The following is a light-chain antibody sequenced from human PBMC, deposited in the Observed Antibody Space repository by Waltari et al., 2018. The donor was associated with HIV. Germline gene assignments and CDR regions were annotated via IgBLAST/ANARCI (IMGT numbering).Light chain of an antibody. CDR3: GTWDSSVSAGV. V-gene: IGLV1-51*01. J-gene: IGLJ2*01. Sequence: QPVLTQPPSVSAAPGQEVTFSCSGITPTIGKHFVAWYQQLPEAAPKLIIYDNNNRPSGVPDRVSGSKSATSATLAITGLQTGDEADYYCGTWDSSVSAGVFGGGTKLTVL. CDR2: DNN. CDR1: TPTIGKHF.